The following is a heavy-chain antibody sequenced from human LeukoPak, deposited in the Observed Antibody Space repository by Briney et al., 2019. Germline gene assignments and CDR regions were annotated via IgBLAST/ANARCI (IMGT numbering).Heavy chain of an antibody. Sequence: GGSLRLSCAASGFTFSSYSMNWVRQAPGKGLEWVSYISSSSSTIYYADSVKGRFTISRENAKNSLYLQMNSLRAEDTAVYYCARGGYYYVPLRYFDYWGQGTLVTVSS. V-gene: IGHV3-48*01. CDR2: ISSSSSTI. CDR3: ARGGYYYVPLRYFDY. J-gene: IGHJ4*02. CDR1: GFTFSSYS. D-gene: IGHD3-10*02.